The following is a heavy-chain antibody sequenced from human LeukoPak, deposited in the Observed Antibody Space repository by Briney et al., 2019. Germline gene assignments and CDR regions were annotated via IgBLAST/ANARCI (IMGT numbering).Heavy chain of an antibody. V-gene: IGHV3-30*04. D-gene: IGHD2-15*01. J-gene: IGHJ4*02. Sequence: GGSLRLSCAASGFTFSSYAMHWVRQAPGKGLEWVAVISYDGSNKYYADSVKGRFTISRDNSKNTLYLQMSSLRAEDTAVYYCARGLRYCSGGSCYSWTFDYWGQGTLVTVSS. CDR3: ARGLRYCSGGSCYSWTFDY. CDR2: ISYDGSNK. CDR1: GFTFSSYA.